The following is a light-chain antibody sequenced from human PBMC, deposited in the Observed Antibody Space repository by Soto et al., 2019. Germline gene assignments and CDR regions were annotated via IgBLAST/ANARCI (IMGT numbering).Light chain of an antibody. Sequence: EIVLTQAPAILSLSPRQRATPSCMASQSVSSYLAWDQQKPGQAPRLLIYDASNRATGIPARFRGAGSRTEFTLTISRLEPEDCAWYYCQQHDILPITFGQGTQLEIK. V-gene: IGKV3-11*01. CDR2: DAS. J-gene: IGKJ5*01. CDR3: QQHDILPIT. CDR1: QSVSSY.